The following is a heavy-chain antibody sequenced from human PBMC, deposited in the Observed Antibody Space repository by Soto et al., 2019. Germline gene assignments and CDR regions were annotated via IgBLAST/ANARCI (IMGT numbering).Heavy chain of an antibody. CDR3: AREGGQDYGGNSHAFDI. Sequence: SVKVSCKASGYTFTSYTISWVLQAPGQGLEWMGGIIPIFGTANYAQKFQGRVTITADESTSTAYMELSSLRSEDTAVYYCAREGGQDYGGNSHAFDIWGQGTMVTVSS. CDR2: IIPIFGTA. V-gene: IGHV1-69*13. J-gene: IGHJ3*02. D-gene: IGHD4-17*01. CDR1: GYTFTSYT.